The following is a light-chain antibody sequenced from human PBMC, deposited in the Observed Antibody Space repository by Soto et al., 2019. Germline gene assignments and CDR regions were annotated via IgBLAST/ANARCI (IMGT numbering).Light chain of an antibody. CDR1: QSVSSTY. V-gene: IGKV3-20*01. CDR2: GAS. CDR3: QQYGRSPPWT. J-gene: IGKJ1*01. Sequence: NVVSQSPSTLSLSNGERSTLSCRTSQSVSSTYLAWYQQEPGQAPRLLIYGASSRATGIPDRFSGSGSGTDFTLTISRLEPEDFAVYYCQQYGRSPPWTFGQGTKVDI.